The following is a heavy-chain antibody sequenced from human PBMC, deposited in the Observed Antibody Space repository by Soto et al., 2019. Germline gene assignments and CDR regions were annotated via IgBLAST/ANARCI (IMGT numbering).Heavy chain of an antibody. CDR3: AREDIEVAETFDY. CDR2: IIPIFGTA. Sequence: SVKVASRASAGTFISYAIIWVRQAPGQGLEWMGGIIPIFGTANYAQRFQGRVTITAEKSTSTAYMELSSLRSEDTAVYYCAREDIEVAETFDYWGQGTLVTVSS. V-gene: IGHV1-69*06. J-gene: IGHJ4*02. CDR1: AGTFISYA.